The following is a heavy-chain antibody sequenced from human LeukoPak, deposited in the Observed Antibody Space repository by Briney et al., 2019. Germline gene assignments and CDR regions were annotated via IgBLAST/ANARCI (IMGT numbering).Heavy chain of an antibody. CDR2: INYRGET. Sequence: SETLSLTCTVSGASTSSSFWSWIRQSPGKGLEWIGYINYRGETSQNPSLESRVSMSVDTSKNQISLQLTSVTAADTAVYYCARMIVATIRIGVYFYHGMDVWGQGTTVTASS. CDR3: ARMIVATIRIGVYFYHGMDV. J-gene: IGHJ6*02. D-gene: IGHD5-12*01. CDR1: GASTSSSF. V-gene: IGHV4-59*08.